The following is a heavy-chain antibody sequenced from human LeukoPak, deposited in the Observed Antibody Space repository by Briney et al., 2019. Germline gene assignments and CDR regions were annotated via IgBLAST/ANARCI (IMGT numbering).Heavy chain of an antibody. D-gene: IGHD3-9*01. J-gene: IGHJ4*02. V-gene: IGHV3-15*01. CDR3: ITGTIFN. Sequence: GGSLRLSCAASGFTFSSYAMSWVRQAPGKGLEWVGRIKSKTDGGTTDYAAPVKGRFTISRDDSKNTLYLQMNSLKIEDTAVYYCITGTIFNWGQGTLVTVSS. CDR2: IKSKTDGGTT. CDR1: GFTFSSYA.